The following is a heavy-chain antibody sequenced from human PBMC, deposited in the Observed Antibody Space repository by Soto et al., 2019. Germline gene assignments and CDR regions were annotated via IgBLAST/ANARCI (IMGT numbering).Heavy chain of an antibody. CDR1: GYSFTNYW. V-gene: IGHV5-51*01. CDR2: IHPGDSDT. Sequence: PGESLKISCQGSGYSFTNYWVGWVRQIPGRGLEWMGIIHPGDSDTRYSPFFQGQVTISADKSISTAYLQWSSLKASDTAMYYCARHNRYISTWSEGWFVPWGQGTLVTVSS. J-gene: IGHJ5*02. CDR3: ARHNRYISTWSEGWFVP. D-gene: IGHD6-13*01.